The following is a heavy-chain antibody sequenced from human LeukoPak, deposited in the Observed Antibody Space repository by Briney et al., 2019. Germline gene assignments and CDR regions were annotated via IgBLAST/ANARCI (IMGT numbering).Heavy chain of an antibody. CDR1: GGSISSYY. CDR2: IYYSGST. J-gene: IGHJ4*02. V-gene: IGHV4-59*01. CDR3: ARGVDFWSGYYIRSFDY. D-gene: IGHD3-3*01. Sequence: SETLSLTCTVSGGSISSYYWSWIRQPPGKGLEWFGYIYYSGSTNYNPSLKSRVTIAVDTYKNQFSLQLSFVTAAATAVYYCARGVDFWSGYYIRSFDYWGQGTLVTVSS.